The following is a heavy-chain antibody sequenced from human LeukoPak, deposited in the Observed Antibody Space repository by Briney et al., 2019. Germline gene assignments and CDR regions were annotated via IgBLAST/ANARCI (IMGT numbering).Heavy chain of an antibody. J-gene: IGHJ5*02. Sequence: SETLSLTCTVSGGSISSYYWSWIRQPPGKGLEWIGYIYYSGSTNYNPSLKSRVTISVDTSKNQFSLKLSSVTAADTAVYYRARCGYSYGCWFDPWGQGTLVTVSS. CDR3: ARCGYSYGCWFDP. D-gene: IGHD5-18*01. CDR2: IYYSGST. CDR1: GGSISSYY. V-gene: IGHV4-59*01.